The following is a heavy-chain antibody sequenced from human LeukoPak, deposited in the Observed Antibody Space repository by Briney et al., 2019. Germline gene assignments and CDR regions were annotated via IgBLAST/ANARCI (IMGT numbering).Heavy chain of an antibody. CDR2: IYYSGST. Sequence: SETLPLTCTVSGGSISSYYWSWIRQPPGKGLEWIGYIYYSGSTNYNPSLKSRVTISVDTSKNQFSLKLSSVTAADTAVYYCARPSYYDSSGYPPDAFDIWGQGTMVTVSS. CDR1: GGSISSYY. CDR3: ARPSYYDSSGYPPDAFDI. J-gene: IGHJ3*02. V-gene: IGHV4-59*08. D-gene: IGHD3-22*01.